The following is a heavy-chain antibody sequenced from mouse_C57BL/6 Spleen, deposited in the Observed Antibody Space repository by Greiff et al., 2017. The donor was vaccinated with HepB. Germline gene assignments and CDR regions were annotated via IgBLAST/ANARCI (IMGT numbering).Heavy chain of an antibody. D-gene: IGHD1-1*01. Sequence: QVQLQQPGAELVTPGASVKMSCKASGYTFTSYWITWVKQRPGQGLEWIGDIYPGSGSTNYNEKFKSKATLTVDTSSSTAYMQLSSLTSEDSAVYYCARDYYGSSTYAMDYWGQGTSVTVSS. V-gene: IGHV1-55*01. CDR2: IYPGSGST. J-gene: IGHJ4*01. CDR3: ARDYYGSSTYAMDY. CDR1: GYTFTSYW.